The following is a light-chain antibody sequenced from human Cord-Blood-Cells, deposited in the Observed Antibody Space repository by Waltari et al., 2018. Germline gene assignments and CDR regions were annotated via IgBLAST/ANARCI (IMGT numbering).Light chain of an antibody. CDR3: QQYNNWPQT. J-gene: IGKJ2*01. CDR1: QSVSSN. Sequence: EIVMTQSTATLSVSPGERATLPCRASQSVSSNSSWYQQKPGQAPRLLIYGASTRATGIPARFSGSGSGTEFTLTISSLQSEEFAVYYCQQYNNWPQTFGQGTKLEIK. V-gene: IGKV3-15*01. CDR2: GAS.